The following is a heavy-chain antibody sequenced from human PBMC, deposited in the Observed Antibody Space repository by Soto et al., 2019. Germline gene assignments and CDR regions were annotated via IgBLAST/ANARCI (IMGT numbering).Heavy chain of an antibody. Sequence: PSETLSLTCTVSGGSISSGDFYWSWIRQPPGKGLEWIGYIYYSGSTYYNPSLKSRVTISLDTSKNQFSLKLTSVTAADTAVYYCATLRSLYAPFDYWGQGDLVTFSS. CDR2: IYYSGST. V-gene: IGHV4-30-4*01. D-gene: IGHD3-16*02. CDR1: GGSISSGDFY. CDR3: ATLRSLYAPFDY. J-gene: IGHJ4*02.